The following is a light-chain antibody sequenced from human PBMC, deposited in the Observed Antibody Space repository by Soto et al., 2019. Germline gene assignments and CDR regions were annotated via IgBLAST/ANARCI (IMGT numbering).Light chain of an antibody. V-gene: IGLV3-21*02. CDR2: DNS. Sequence: YELTQPPSVSVAPGQTATISCGENNIDSRTVHWYQQKPGQAPLLVVYDNSFRPSGIPNRFSGSNSGNTATLTISRVEAGDEADYYCQVWDNVDDHIYVFGTGTKVTVL. CDR3: QVWDNVDDHIYV. J-gene: IGLJ1*01. CDR1: NIDSRT.